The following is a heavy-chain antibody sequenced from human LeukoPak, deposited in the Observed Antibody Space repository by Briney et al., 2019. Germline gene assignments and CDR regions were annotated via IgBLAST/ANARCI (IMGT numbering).Heavy chain of an antibody. CDR2: INHSGST. D-gene: IGHD3-3*01. CDR1: GGSFSGYY. V-gene: IGHV4-34*01. Sequence: SVTLSLTCAVYGGSFSGYYWSWIRQPPGKGLEWIGEINHSGSTNYNPSLKSRVTISVDTSKNQFSLKLSSVTAADTAVYYCARGRHDFWSGSEVDYWGQGTLVTVSS. J-gene: IGHJ4*02. CDR3: ARGRHDFWSGSEVDY.